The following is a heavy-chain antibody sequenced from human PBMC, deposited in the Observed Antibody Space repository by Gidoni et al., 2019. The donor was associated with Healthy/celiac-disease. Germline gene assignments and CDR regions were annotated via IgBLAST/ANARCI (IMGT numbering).Heavy chain of an antibody. V-gene: IGHV3-21*01. D-gene: IGHD4-17*01. CDR3: ARIRGDYGYYYYYGMDV. CDR1: GFTFSSYS. Sequence: EVQLVESGGGLVKPGGSLRLSCAASGFTFSSYSMNWVRPAPVKGLEWVSSISSSSSYLYYADSVKGRFTISRDNAKNSLYLQMNSLRAEDTAVYYCARIRGDYGYYYYYGMDVWGQGTTVTVSS. J-gene: IGHJ6*02. CDR2: ISSSSSYL.